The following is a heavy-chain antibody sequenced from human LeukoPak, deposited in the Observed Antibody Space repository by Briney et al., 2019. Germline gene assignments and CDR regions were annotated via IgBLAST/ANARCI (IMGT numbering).Heavy chain of an antibody. CDR3: VRTRLSDHIVPAAERADADCDM. J-gene: IGHJ3*02. CDR2: IHYSGST. Sequence: PSETLSLTCTVSGGSISSSRYYWGWIGQPPGKGLEWIGSIHYSGSTYYNPSLKSRVTVSVDTSENQFSLKLSSVAAADTAVYFCVRTRLSDHIVPAAERADADCDMWGQGTMVTVSS. V-gene: IGHV4-39*07. D-gene: IGHD2-2*01. CDR1: GGSISSSRYY.